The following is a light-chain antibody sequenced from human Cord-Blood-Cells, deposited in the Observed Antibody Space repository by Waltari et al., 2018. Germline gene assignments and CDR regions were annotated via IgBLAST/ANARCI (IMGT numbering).Light chain of an antibody. V-gene: IGLV2-11*01. Sequence: QSALTQPRSVSGAPGQPVTISCTGTSSDVGGYNYVSWYQQHPGKAPKLMIYDASTRPSRVPDIFSGSKSGNTASPTISGIQAEEEADFYSCSYAGSYTVAFGSGTKVTVL. CDR2: DAS. CDR3: CSYAGSYTVA. CDR1: SSDVGGYNY. J-gene: IGLJ1*01.